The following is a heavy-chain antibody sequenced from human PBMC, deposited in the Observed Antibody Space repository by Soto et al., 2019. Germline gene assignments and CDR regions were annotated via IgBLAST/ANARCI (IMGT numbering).Heavy chain of an antibody. CDR3: ARDRIYSSSWHDY. V-gene: IGHV3-30-3*01. D-gene: IGHD6-13*01. CDR1: GFTFSSYA. CDR2: ISYDGSNK. Sequence: QVQLVEFGGGVVQPGRSLRLSCAASGFTFSSYAMHWVRQAPGKGLEWVAVISYDGSNKYYADSVKGRFTISRDNSKNTLYLQMNSLRAEDTAVYYCARDRIYSSSWHDYWGQGTLVTVSS. J-gene: IGHJ4*02.